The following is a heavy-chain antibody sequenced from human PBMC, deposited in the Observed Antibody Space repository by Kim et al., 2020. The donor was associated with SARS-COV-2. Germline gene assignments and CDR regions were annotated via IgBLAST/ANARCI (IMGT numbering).Heavy chain of an antibody. CDR3: ARNGGYSGYDGHY. D-gene: IGHD5-12*01. J-gene: IGHJ4*02. V-gene: IGHV1-8*01. Sequence: AQKFQGRVTMTRNTSISTAYMELSSLRSEDTAVYYCARNGGYSGYDGHYWGQGTLVTVSS.